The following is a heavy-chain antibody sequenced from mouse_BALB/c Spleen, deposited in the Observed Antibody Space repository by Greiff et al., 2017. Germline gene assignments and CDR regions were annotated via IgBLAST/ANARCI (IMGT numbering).Heavy chain of an antibody. CDR2: ISSGGST. J-gene: IGHJ4*01. Sequence: EVQVVESGGGLVKPGGSLKLSCAASGFTFSSYAMSWVRQTPEKRLEWVASISSGGSTYYPDSVKGRFTISRDNARNILYLQMSSLRSEDTAMYYCARPATFAMDYWGQGTSVTVSS. CDR1: GFTFSSYA. V-gene: IGHV5-6-5*01. D-gene: IGHD1-2*01. CDR3: ARPATFAMDY.